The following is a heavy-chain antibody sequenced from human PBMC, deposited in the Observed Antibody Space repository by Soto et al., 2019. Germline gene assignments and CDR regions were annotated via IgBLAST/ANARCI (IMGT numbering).Heavy chain of an antibody. V-gene: IGHV1-2*02. CDR1: GYSITGYY. D-gene: IGHD2-8*02. Sequence: HEHLVQYGAEVKRPGASLKVSCKASGYSITGYYIHGVRQAPGQGLEWMGWIHPDSGATNYAQNFQGRFTLTSHTTITSASMDLTSLTSDVTAVYYCARGDYGTGGYPFPYFDYWGQGTLVLGSS. CDR3: ARGDYGTGGYPFPYFDY. CDR2: IHPDSGAT. J-gene: IGHJ4*02.